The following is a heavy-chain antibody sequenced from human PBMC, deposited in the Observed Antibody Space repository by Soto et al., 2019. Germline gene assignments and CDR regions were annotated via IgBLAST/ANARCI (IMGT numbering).Heavy chain of an antibody. CDR3: ARVRGIAAAGTGPFDI. J-gene: IGHJ3*02. D-gene: IGHD6-13*01. CDR1: GFTFSSYW. CDR2: INSDGSST. V-gene: IGHV3-74*01. Sequence: PGGSLRLSCAASGFTFSSYWMHWVRQAPGKGLVRVSRINSDGSSTSYADSVKGRFTISRDNAKNTLYLQMNSLRAEDTAVYYCARVRGIAAAGTGPFDIWGQGTMVTVSS.